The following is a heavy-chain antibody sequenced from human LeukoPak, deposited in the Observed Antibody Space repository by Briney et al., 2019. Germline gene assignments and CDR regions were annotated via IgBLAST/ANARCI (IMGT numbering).Heavy chain of an antibody. CDR1: GFTFSSYA. V-gene: IGHV3-23*01. CDR2: ISISGGST. Sequence: GESLRLSCAASGFTFSSYAMSWVRQAPGKGLEWVSTISISGGSTYYADSVKGRFTISRDNSKNTLYLQMNSLRAEDTAVYYCAKSLLDYDILTGFSSWGQGTLVTVSS. CDR3: AKSLLDYDILTGFSS. J-gene: IGHJ5*02. D-gene: IGHD3-9*01.